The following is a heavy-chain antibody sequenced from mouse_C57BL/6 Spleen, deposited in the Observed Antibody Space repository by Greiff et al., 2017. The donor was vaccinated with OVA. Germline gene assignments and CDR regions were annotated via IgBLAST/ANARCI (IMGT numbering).Heavy chain of an antibody. D-gene: IGHD2-4*01. V-gene: IGHV1-7*01. CDR3: ARFYSDYDEGYYFDY. CDR1: GYTFTSYW. CDR2: INPSSGYT. Sequence: VQVVESGAELAKPGASVKLSCKASGYTFTSYWMHWVKQRPGQGLEWIGYINPSSGYTKYNQKFKDKATLTADKSSSTAYMQLSSLTYEDSAVYYCARFYSDYDEGYYFDYWGQGTTLTVSS. J-gene: IGHJ2*01.